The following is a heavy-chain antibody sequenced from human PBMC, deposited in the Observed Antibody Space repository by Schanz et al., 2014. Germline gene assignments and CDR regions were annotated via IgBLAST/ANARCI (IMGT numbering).Heavy chain of an antibody. J-gene: IGHJ4*02. CDR1: GYIFTSYS. V-gene: IGHV1-46*01. CDR2: INPSGVST. Sequence: QVQLVQSGAEVKKPGASVKVSCKASGYIFTSYSMHWVRQAPGQGLEWLGIINPSGVSTSSAQEFQGRVTMTRDTSTSTLQMELSSLRSEDTAVYYCARAAYGGYTSTPLRYWGQGTLVTVSS. CDR3: ARAAYGGYTSTPLRY. D-gene: IGHD5-12*01.